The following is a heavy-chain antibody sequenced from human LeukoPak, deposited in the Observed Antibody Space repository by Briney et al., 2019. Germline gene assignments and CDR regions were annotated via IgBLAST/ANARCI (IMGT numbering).Heavy chain of an antibody. CDR2: SYYSGST. V-gene: IGHV4-39*07. D-gene: IGHD6-19*01. J-gene: IGHJ4*02. CDR3: ARFGSGWHYFDY. CDR1: GGSISSSSYY. Sequence: SETLSLTCAASGGSISSSSYYWDWIRQPPGKGLEWIGSSYYSGSTYYNPSLKSRVTISVDTSKNQFSLKLSSVTAADTAVYYCARFGSGWHYFDYWGQGTLVTVSS.